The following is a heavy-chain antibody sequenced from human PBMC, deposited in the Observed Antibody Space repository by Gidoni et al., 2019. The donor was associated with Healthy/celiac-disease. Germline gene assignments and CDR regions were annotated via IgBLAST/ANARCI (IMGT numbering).Heavy chain of an antibody. V-gene: IGHV3-21*01. CDR2: MNSSSRYI. CDR3: ARERIAARHYGMDV. D-gene: IGHD6-13*01. J-gene: IGHJ6*02. Sequence: EVLLVSSGGGLVKPCGSLRLSCAASGFTFSSYSLNWVRQAPGKGLEWVSAMNSSSRYIYDADSVKGRFTISRDNAKNSLYLQMNSLRAEDTAVYYCARERIAARHYGMDVWGQGTTVTVSS. CDR1: GFTFSSYS.